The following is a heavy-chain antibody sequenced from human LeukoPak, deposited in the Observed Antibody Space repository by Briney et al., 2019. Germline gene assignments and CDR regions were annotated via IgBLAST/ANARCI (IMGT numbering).Heavy chain of an antibody. CDR2: IYPGDSDT. Sequence: GESLKISWKGSGYSFTSYWIGWVRQMPGKGLEWMGIIYPGDSDTRYRPSFQGQATISADKSISTAYLQWSSLKASDTAMYYCARHFKAARRPFDYWGQGTLVTVSS. V-gene: IGHV5-51*01. J-gene: IGHJ4*02. CDR1: GYSFTSYW. CDR3: ARHFKAARRPFDY. D-gene: IGHD6-6*01.